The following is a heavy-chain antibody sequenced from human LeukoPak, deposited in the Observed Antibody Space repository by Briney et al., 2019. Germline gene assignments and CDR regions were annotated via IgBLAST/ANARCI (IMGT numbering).Heavy chain of an antibody. CDR3: ARRGYSDSSGYDY. D-gene: IGHD3-22*01. Sequence: GGSLRPSCAASGFTFSSYSMNWVRQAPGKGLEWVSSISSSSSYIYYADSVKGRFTISRDNAKNSLYLQINSLRAEDTAIYYCARRGYSDSSGYDYWGQGTLVTVSS. CDR1: GFTFSSYS. CDR2: ISSSSSYI. J-gene: IGHJ4*02. V-gene: IGHV3-21*01.